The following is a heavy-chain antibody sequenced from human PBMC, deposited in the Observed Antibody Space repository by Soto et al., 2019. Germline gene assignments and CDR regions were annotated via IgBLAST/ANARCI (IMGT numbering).Heavy chain of an antibody. CDR2: VYYSGST. CDR1: GGSISTYY. J-gene: IGHJ4*02. V-gene: IGHV4-59*13. CDR3: ATSYGSDWYTY. Sequence: SETLSLTCTVSGGSISTYYWSWIRQPPGKGLEWIGHVYYSGSTNYNPSLKSRLTISVDTSKNQFSLQLASVTVEDTAVYYCATSYGSDWYTYWGQGTQVTVSS. D-gene: IGHD2-15*01.